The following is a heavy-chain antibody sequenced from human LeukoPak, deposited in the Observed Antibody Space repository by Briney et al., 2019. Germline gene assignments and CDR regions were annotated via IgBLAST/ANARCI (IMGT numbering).Heavy chain of an antibody. CDR1: GFTFSDAW. CDR3: AKDSAFYYIDV. V-gene: IGHV3-30*18. CDR2: ILENGSNQ. D-gene: IGHD3-10*01. J-gene: IGHJ6*03. Sequence: GGSLRLSCAASGFTFSDAWMSWVRQAPGKGLDWVAVILENGSNQYYADSVKGRFTISRDNSRNTLYLQMNSLKGDDTAVYYCAKDSAFYYIDVWGKGTTVIISS.